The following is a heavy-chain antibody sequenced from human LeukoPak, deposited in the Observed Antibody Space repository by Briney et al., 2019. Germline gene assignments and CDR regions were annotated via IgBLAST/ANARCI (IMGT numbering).Heavy chain of an antibody. J-gene: IGHJ4*02. CDR1: GGSFSGYY. CDR2: FDNSGST. CDR3: ARGLFQWPARIDY. V-gene: IGHV4-59*08. D-gene: IGHD6-19*01. Sequence: SETLSLTCAVYGGSFSGYYWSWIRQPPGKGLEWIGFFDNSGSTNYNPSLKSRVTISVDTSKNQVSLKLKSVTAADTAVYYCARGLFQWPARIDYWGQGTLVTVSS.